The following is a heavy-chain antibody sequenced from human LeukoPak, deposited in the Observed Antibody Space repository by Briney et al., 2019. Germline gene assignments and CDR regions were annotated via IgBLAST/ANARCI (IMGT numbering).Heavy chain of an antibody. Sequence: ASVKVSCKVSGYTLSELSMHWVRQAPGKGLEWMGGFDPENSETIYAQNFQGRVSMTEDTSTNTAYMELSSLRSEDTAVYYCATVRPIAVDREFEYWGQGTLVTVSS. CDR3: ATVRPIAVDREFEY. CDR2: FDPENSET. CDR1: GYTLSELS. J-gene: IGHJ4*02. V-gene: IGHV1-24*01. D-gene: IGHD6-19*01.